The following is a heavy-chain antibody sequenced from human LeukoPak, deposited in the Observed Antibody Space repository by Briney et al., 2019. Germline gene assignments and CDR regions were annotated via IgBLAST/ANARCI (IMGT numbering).Heavy chain of an antibody. CDR2: ISGSGGST. D-gene: IGHD3-22*01. CDR1: GFTFSSYA. J-gene: IGHJ4*02. V-gene: IGHV3-23*01. Sequence: GGSLRLSCAASGFTFSSYAMSWVRQAPGKGLEWVSAISGSGGSTYYADSVKGRFTISRDNSKNTLYLQMNSLRAGDTAVYYCATHNTYYYDSSGYYFGYWGQGTLVTVSS. CDR3: ATHNTYYYDSSGYYFGY.